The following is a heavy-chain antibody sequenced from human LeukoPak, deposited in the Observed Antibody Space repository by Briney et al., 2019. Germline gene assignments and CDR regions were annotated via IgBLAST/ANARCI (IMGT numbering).Heavy chain of an antibody. V-gene: IGHV4-30-4*01. CDR2: ISYSGST. CDR1: GGSISSGDYY. J-gene: IGHJ4*02. D-gene: IGHD2-2*01. CDR3: ARYCSRTSCYYFDY. Sequence: PSETLSLTCTVSGGSISSGDYYWSWIRQPPGKGLEWIGYISYSGSTYYNPSLKSRVALSIDTPKNQFSLKLSSVTAADTAVYFCARYCSRTSCYYFDYWGQGTLVTVSS.